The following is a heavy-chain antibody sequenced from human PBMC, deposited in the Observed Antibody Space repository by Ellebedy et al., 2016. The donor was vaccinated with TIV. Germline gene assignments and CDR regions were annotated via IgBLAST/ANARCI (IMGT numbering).Heavy chain of an antibody. J-gene: IGHJ5*02. Sequence: GESLKISCVASGFSFRSYWMSWVRQAPGRGLEWVANIYQDGSNQYYADSVKGRFTISRDNANKSLFLQMNSLRVEDTAVYYCARRGSYGDYAVQVNSWFDTWGQGTLVTVSS. CDR2: IYQDGSNQ. CDR3: ARRGSYGDYAVQVNSWFDT. D-gene: IGHD4-17*01. CDR1: GFSFRSYW. V-gene: IGHV3-7*01.